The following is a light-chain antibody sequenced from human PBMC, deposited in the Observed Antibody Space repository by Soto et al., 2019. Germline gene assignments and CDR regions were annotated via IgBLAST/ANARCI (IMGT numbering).Light chain of an antibody. CDR1: SSTVGGFNV. CDR2: EGI. Sequence: SVLTQPASVSGSPGQSITISCTGTSSTVGGFNVVSWYQQHPGKAPKVIIYEGIKRPSGVSNRFSGSNSGSTASLTISGLQAEDEADYYCCSYAGSSYYVFGSGTKVTVL. V-gene: IGLV2-23*01. CDR3: CSYAGSSYYV. J-gene: IGLJ1*01.